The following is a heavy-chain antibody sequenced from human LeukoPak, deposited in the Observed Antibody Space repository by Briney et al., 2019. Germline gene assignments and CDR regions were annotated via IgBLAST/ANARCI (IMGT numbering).Heavy chain of an antibody. CDR3: AREEGLYCSSTSCYFLSGAFDI. Sequence: GASVKVSCKASGYTFTSYYMHWVRQAPGQGLEWMGWINPNSGGTNYAQKFQGRVTMTRDTSISTAYMELSRLRSDDTAVYYCAREEGLYCSSTSCYFLSGAFDIWGQGTMVTVSS. V-gene: IGHV1-2*02. CDR2: INPNSGGT. CDR1: GYTFTSYY. D-gene: IGHD2-2*01. J-gene: IGHJ3*02.